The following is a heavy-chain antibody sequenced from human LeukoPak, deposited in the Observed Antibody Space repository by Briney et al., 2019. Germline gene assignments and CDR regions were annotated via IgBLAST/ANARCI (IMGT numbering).Heavy chain of an antibody. CDR3: ARGTYYAILTGFRTHRPFDY. J-gene: IGHJ4*02. V-gene: IGHV1-2*02. D-gene: IGHD3-9*01. CDR1: GYTFTGYY. Sequence: GASVKVSCKASGYTFTGYYMHWVRQAPGQGLEWMGWINPNSGGTNYAQKFQGRVTMTRDTSISTAYMELSRLRSDDTAVYYCARGTYYAILTGFRTHRPFDYWGQGTLVTVSS. CDR2: INPNSGGT.